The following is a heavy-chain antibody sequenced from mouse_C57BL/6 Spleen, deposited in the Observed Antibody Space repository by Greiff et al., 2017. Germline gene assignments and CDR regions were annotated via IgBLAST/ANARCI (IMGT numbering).Heavy chain of an antibody. D-gene: IGHD2-2*01. J-gene: IGHJ2*01. CDR2: ISSGSSTI. CDR1: GFTFSDYG. Sequence: EVKLMESGGGLVKPGGSLKLSCAASGFTFSDYGMHWVRQAPEKGLEWVAYISSGSSTIYYADTVKGRFTISRDNAKNTLFLQMTSLRSEDTAMYYCAGGYYGYDRGGYYFDYWGQGTTLTVSS. V-gene: IGHV5-17*01. CDR3: AGGYYGYDRGGYYFDY.